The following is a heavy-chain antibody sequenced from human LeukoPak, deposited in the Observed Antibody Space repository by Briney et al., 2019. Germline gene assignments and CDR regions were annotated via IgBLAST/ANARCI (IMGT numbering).Heavy chain of an antibody. Sequence: ASVKVSCKASGYTFTSYDINWVRQATGQGLEWMGWMNPNSGNTGYAQKFQGRVTITRNTSISTAYMELSSLRPEDTAVYYCARAVPRKMVYARYYFDYWGQGTLVTVSS. D-gene: IGHD2-8*01. CDR1: GYTFTSYD. CDR2: MNPNSGNT. CDR3: ARAVPRKMVYARYYFDY. V-gene: IGHV1-8*03. J-gene: IGHJ4*02.